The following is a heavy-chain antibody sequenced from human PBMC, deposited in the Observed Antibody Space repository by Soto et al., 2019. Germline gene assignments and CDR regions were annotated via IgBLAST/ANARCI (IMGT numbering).Heavy chain of an antibody. CDR3: ARVRNYYDSSGQGWFDP. D-gene: IGHD3-22*01. Sequence: GASVKVSCKASGYTFTSYGISWVRQAPGQGLEWMGWISAYNGNTNYAQKLQGRVTMTTDTSTSTAYMELRSLRSDDTAVYYCARVRNYYDSSGQGWFDPWGQGTLVTVSS. J-gene: IGHJ5*02. CDR1: GYTFTSYG. V-gene: IGHV1-18*04. CDR2: ISAYNGNT.